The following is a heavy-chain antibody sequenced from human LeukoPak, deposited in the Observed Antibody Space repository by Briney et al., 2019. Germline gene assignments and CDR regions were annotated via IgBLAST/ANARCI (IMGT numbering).Heavy chain of an antibody. CDR3: AVYSSSWYRFDP. V-gene: IGHV4-59*08. J-gene: IGHJ5*02. Sequence: PGGSLRLSCTASGFTFSIYWMTWVRQAPGKGLEWIGYIYYSGSTNYNPSLKSRVTISVDTSKNQFSLKLSSVTAADTAVYYCAVYSSSWYRFDPWGQGTLVTVSS. CDR1: GFTFSIYW. CDR2: IYYSGST. D-gene: IGHD6-13*01.